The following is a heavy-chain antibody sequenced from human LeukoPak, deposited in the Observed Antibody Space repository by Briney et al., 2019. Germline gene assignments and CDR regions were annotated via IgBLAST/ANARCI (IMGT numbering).Heavy chain of an antibody. V-gene: IGHV1-8*01. CDR2: LNPNSGNT. J-gene: IGHJ3*01. D-gene: IGHD3-16*01. CDR3: TRDWGSRPRTPCLGP. CDR1: GYTFTSYG. Sequence: ASVKVSCKASGYTFTSYGISWVRQATGQGLAWMGWLNPNSGNTGYAQKFQGRVTMTRNTSISTAYMELSSLRSEDTAVYYCTRDWGSRPRTPCLGPWGQGTLVTVFS.